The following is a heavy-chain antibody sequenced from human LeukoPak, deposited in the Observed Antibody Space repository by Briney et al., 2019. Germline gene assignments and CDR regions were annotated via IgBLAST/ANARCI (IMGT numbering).Heavy chain of an antibody. CDR2: ISGSGGST. J-gene: IGHJ4*02. CDR1: GFTFSSYG. V-gene: IGHV3-23*01. Sequence: PGGSLRLSCAASGFTFSSYGMSWVRQAPGKGLEWVSGISGSGGSTYYADSVKGRFTISRDNSKNTLYLQMNSLRAEDTAVYYCARDMGVGYGAQIDYWGQGTLVTVSS. CDR3: ARDMGVGYGAQIDY. D-gene: IGHD5-12*01.